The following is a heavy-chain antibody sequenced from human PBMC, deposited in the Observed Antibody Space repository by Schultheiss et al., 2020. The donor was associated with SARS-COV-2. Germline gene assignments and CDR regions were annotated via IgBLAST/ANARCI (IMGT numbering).Heavy chain of an antibody. V-gene: IGHV4-61*02. D-gene: IGHD5-18*01. CDR3: ARGGYSYGFLLDYYYYMDV. CDR2: IHTSGSN. J-gene: IGHJ6*03. CDR1: GGSISYGSYY. Sequence: SETLSLTCTVSGGSISYGSYYWSWIRQPAGKGLEWIGRIHTSGSNNYNPSLKTRVTISVDTSKNQFSLKLSSVIAADTAVYYCARGGYSYGFLLDYYYYMDVWGKGTTVTVSS.